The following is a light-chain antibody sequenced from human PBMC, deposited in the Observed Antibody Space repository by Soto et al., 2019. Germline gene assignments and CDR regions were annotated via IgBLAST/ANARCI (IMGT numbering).Light chain of an antibody. CDR3: AAWDDSLNGPV. CDR2: SNN. J-gene: IGLJ2*01. CDR1: SSNIGSNS. V-gene: IGLV1-44*01. Sequence: QPVLTQPPSASGTPGQRVTISCSGSSSNIGSNSVNWYQKFPGTAPKLLIYSNNQRPSGVPDRFSGSKSGTSASLAISGLQTEDEADYYCAAWDDSLNGPVFGGGTKVTVL.